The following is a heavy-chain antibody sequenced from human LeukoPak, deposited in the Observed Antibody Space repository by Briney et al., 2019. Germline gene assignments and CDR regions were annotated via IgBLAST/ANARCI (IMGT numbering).Heavy chain of an antibody. CDR1: GGSISSSSYY. CDR3: ARRRVIASLSNWFDP. V-gene: IGHV4-39*01. Sequence: PSETLSLTCTVSGGSISSSSYYWGWIRQPPGKGLEWIGSIYYSGSTYYNPSLKSRVTISVDTSKNQSSLKLSSVTAADTAVYYCARRRVIASLSNWFDPWGQGTLVTVSS. J-gene: IGHJ5*02. CDR2: IYYSGST. D-gene: IGHD6-13*01.